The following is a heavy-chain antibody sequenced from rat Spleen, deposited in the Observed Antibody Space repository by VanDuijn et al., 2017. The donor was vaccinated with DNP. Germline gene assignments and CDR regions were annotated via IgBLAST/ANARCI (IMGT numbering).Heavy chain of an antibody. V-gene: IGHV5-7*01. CDR1: GFTFSDYY. CDR2: ISYDGSST. CDR3: ARHRTIMPYYYVMDA. D-gene: IGHD1-12*01. Sequence: EVQLVESGGGLVQPGRSMKLSCAASGFTFSDYYMAWVRQAPKKGLEWVATISYDGSSTWYRDSVKGRFTISRDNAKSTLYLQMDSLRSEDTATYYCARHRTIMPYYYVMDAWGQGASVTVSS. J-gene: IGHJ4*01.